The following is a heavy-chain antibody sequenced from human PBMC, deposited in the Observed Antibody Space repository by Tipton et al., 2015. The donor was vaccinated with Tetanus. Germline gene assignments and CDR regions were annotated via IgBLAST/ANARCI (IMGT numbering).Heavy chain of an antibody. CDR2: ISSTTSYI. V-gene: IGHV3-21*01. CDR3: ASGSSLDY. CDR1: GFLFSSYT. D-gene: IGHD6-6*01. J-gene: IGHJ4*02. Sequence: SLRLSCSGSGFLFSSYTMNWVRQAPGRGLEWVSSISSTTSYIYYSDSVKGRFTISRDNAKNSLYLQMNSLTADDTAVYFCASGSSLDYWGQGTLVTVSS.